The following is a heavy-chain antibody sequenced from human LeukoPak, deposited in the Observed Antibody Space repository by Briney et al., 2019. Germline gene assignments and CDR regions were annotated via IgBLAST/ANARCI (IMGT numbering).Heavy chain of an antibody. Sequence: SQTLSLTCAISGDSVSSNSAARNWIRQSPSRGLEWLGRTYYRSRWYNDYAVSVQSRVTINPDTSKNQFSLQLNSVTPEDTAIYYCVRGYSSTTGLDYWGQGTPVTVSS. V-gene: IGHV6-1*01. CDR3: VRGYSSTTGLDY. CDR1: GDSVSSNSAA. J-gene: IGHJ4*02. D-gene: IGHD6-19*01. CDR2: TYYRSRWYN.